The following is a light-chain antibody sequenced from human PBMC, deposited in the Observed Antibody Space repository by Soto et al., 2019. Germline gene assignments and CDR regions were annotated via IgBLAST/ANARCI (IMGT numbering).Light chain of an antibody. J-gene: IGKJ1*01. CDR3: QQYDGDFLT. Sequence: DIQMTQSPSTLPASVGDRVTITCRASQSISNYLAWYQQKPGKAPQLLIYDASTLESGVPSRFSGSGSETEFALTIGGLQPDDFATYYCQQYDGDFLTFGQGTKVDIK. CDR2: DAS. V-gene: IGKV1-5*01. CDR1: QSISNY.